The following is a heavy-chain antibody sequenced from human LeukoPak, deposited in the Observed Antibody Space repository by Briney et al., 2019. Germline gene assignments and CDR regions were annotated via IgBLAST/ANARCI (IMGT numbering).Heavy chain of an antibody. CDR1: GFTFSTHS. CDR3: ARAVGHGSGSPRMDV. CDR2: IISSSNTI. Sequence: PGGSLRLSCVVSGFTFSTHSMNWVRQAPGKGLEWVSYIISSSNTIYYADSVKGRFTISRDNAKNSLYLQMNSLRAEDTAVYYCARAVGHGSGSPRMDVWGKGTTVTVSS. D-gene: IGHD3-10*01. J-gene: IGHJ6*04. V-gene: IGHV3-48*01.